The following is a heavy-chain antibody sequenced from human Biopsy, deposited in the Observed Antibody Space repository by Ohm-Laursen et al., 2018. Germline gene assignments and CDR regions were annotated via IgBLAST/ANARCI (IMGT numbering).Heavy chain of an antibody. V-gene: IGHV4-61*01. CDR3: ARGMRSSGWPYFDP. CDR2: IYDRGSTA. CDR1: GDSVSSGSFY. D-gene: IGHD6-19*01. J-gene: IGHJ4*02. Sequence: PSDTLSLTCPVSGDSVSSGSFYWTWIRQPPGQGLEYIGYIYDRGSTANYNPSLESRVTMPVDMPKNQFSLKLSSVTAADTAIYYCARGMRSSGWPYFDPWGQGTLVTVSS.